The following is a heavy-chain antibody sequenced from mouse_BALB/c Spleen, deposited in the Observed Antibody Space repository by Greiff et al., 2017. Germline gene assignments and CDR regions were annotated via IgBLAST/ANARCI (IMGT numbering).Heavy chain of an antibody. Sequence: VQLKESGAELVKPGASVKLSCTASGFNIKDTYMHWVKQRPEQGLEWIGRIDPANGNTKYDPKFQGKATITADTSSNTAYLQLSSLTSEDTAVYYCARDYDYDGGFAYWGQGTLVTVSA. CDR2: IDPANGNT. CDR1: GFNIKDTY. V-gene: IGHV14-3*02. CDR3: ARDYDYDGGFAY. J-gene: IGHJ3*01. D-gene: IGHD2-4*01.